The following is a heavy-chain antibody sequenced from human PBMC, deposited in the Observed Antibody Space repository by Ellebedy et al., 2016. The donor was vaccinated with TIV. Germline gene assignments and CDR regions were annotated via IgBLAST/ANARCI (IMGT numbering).Heavy chain of an antibody. V-gene: IGHV3-48*02. CDR1: GFTFSAYS. CDR2: IVGIGSTI. Sequence: GESLKISXAASGFTFSAYSMNLVRQAPGKGVEWLSFIVGIGSTIYYADSVKGRFTISRDNDKNSLYLQMNSLRDEDTAVYYCARRGNYLGDAFDIWGQGTMVIVSS. D-gene: IGHD1-26*01. CDR3: ARRGNYLGDAFDI. J-gene: IGHJ3*02.